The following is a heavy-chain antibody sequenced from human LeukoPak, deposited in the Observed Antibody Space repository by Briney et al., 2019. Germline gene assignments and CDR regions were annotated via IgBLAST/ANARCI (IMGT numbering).Heavy chain of an antibody. Sequence: PSETLSLTCTVSGGSISSYYWSWIRQPPGKGLEWIGYIYYSGSTNYNPSLKSRVTISVDTSKNQFSLKLSSVTAADTAVYYCARDRGGYNEFDYWGQGTLVTVSS. J-gene: IGHJ4*02. CDR2: IYYSGST. CDR3: ARDRGGYNEFDY. D-gene: IGHD5-24*01. CDR1: GGSISSYY. V-gene: IGHV4-59*01.